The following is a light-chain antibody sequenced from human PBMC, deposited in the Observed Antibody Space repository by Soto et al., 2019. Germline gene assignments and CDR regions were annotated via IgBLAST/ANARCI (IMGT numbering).Light chain of an antibody. CDR2: EVS. J-gene: IGLJ1*01. Sequence: QSALTQPASVSGSPGQSITVSCTGTISDIGAYDYVSWYQQHPGKAPKVIISEVSKRPSGVSHRFSGSKSGNTASLTISGLQADDEADYYCSSYTSSSTVGVFGTGTKVTVL. CDR3: SSYTSSSTVGV. V-gene: IGLV2-14*01. CDR1: ISDIGAYDY.